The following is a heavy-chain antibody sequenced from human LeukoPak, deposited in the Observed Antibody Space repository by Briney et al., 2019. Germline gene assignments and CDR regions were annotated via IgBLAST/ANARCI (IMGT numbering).Heavy chain of an antibody. CDR2: ISSGSTYI. CDR3: AKVYDYGDKRSLDY. V-gene: IGHV3-21*06. J-gene: IGHJ4*02. D-gene: IGHD4-17*01. CDR1: GFTLSTYS. Sequence: GGSLRLSCAASGFTLSTYSMNWVRQAPGKGLEWVSVISSGSTYIYYADSVKGRFTISRDSAQNSLFLQMNSLSAEDTAVYYCAKVYDYGDKRSLDYWGQGTLVTVSS.